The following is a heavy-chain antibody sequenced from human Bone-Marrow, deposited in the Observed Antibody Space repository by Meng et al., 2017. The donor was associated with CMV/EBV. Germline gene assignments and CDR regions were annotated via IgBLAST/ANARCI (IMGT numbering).Heavy chain of an antibody. CDR2: ISSSGSTI. V-gene: IGHV3-11*01. CDR1: GFTFSDYY. D-gene: IGHD2-2*02. Sequence: GGSLRLSCAASGFTFSDYYMSWIRQAPGKGLEWVSNISSSGSTIYYADSGKGRFTISRDNAKNSLYLQMNSLRAEDTAVYYCARTLCSSTSCYKFYYYGMDVWGQGTTVTVSS. CDR3: ARTLCSSTSCYKFYYYGMDV. J-gene: IGHJ6*02.